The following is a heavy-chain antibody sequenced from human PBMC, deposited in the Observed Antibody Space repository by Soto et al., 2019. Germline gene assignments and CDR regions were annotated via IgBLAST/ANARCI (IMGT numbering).Heavy chain of an antibody. J-gene: IGHJ3*02. Sequence: QVQLVQSGAEVKKPGSSVKVSCKASGGTFSSYTISWVRQAPGQGLEWMGRIIPILGIANYAQKFQGRVTSTADKSTSTADMELSSLRSEDTAVYYCARDGEYCSGGSGFAFDIWGQGTMVTVSS. CDR3: ARDGEYCSGGSGFAFDI. D-gene: IGHD2-15*01. CDR1: GGTFSSYT. CDR2: IIPILGIA. V-gene: IGHV1-69*08.